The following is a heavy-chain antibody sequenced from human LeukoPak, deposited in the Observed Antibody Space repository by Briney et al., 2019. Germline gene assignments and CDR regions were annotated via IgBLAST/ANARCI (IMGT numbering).Heavy chain of an antibody. D-gene: IGHD2-2*01. CDR2: IYPDDSDT. CDR1: GYSFNSYW. CDR3: ARHEGYCISSSCSDTFDI. Sequence: GESLKISCKGSGYSFNSYWIGWVRQMPGKGLKWMGIIYPDDSDTRYSPSFQGLVTISADKSISTAYLQWSSLKASDTAMYYYARHEGYCISSSCSDTFDIWGQGTMVTVSS. V-gene: IGHV5-51*01. J-gene: IGHJ3*02.